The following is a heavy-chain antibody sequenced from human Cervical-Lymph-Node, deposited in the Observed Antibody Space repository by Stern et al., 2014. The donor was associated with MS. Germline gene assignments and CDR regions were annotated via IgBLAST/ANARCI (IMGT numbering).Heavy chain of an antibody. J-gene: IGHJ5*01. CDR2: INGDNGNT. V-gene: IGHV1-3*01. D-gene: IGHD2-15*01. CDR1: GYTFRRYA. CDR3: ARGQWSVFLKIDS. Sequence: QLVQSGAEVKKPGASVKVSCKASGYTFRRYAMHWVRQAPGQRLEWMGWINGDNGNTKYSQKFQGRVTITRDTSASTAYMELSSLRSEDTGVYYCARGQWSVFLKIDSWGQGTLVTVSS.